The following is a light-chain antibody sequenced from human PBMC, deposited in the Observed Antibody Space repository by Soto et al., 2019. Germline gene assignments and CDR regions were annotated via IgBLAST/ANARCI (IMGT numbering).Light chain of an antibody. CDR3: QQYGSAPMHT. CDR2: GAS. V-gene: IGKV3-20*01. Sequence: EIGLTQSPGTLSLSPGERATLSGRASQSVSSSYLAWYQQKPCQAPRLLIYGASSRATGIPDRFSGSGSGTDFTLTISSLEPEDFAVYYCQQYGSAPMHTFGQGTKLEIK. CDR1: QSVSSSY. J-gene: IGKJ2*01.